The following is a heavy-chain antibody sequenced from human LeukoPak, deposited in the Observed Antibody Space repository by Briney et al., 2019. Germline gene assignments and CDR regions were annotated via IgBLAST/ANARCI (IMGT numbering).Heavy chain of an antibody. D-gene: IGHD4-23*01. J-gene: IGHJ5*02. CDR2: ISSGTSTI. V-gene: IGHV3-48*04. Sequence: GGSLRLSCAASGFTFSSSAMNWVRQAPGKGLERVSYISSGTSTIYYADSVKGRFTISRDNAKNSLYLQMNSLRAEDTAVYYCARDVTYYGGDWFDPWGQGTLVTVSS. CDR3: ARDVTYYGGDWFDP. CDR1: GFTFSSSA.